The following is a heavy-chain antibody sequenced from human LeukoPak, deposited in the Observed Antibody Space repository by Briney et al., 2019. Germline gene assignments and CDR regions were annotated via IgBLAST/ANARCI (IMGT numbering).Heavy chain of an antibody. J-gene: IGHJ4*02. D-gene: IGHD2-2*01. CDR2: ISGSDGST. CDR3: AKLSGDCSSTGCYPY. CDR1: GFTFSNYA. V-gene: IGHV3-23*01. Sequence: GGSLRLSCAVSGFTFSNYAMSWVRQAPGKGLEWISTISGSDGSTYYADSVRGRITISRDNSKKTLFLQMNSLRAEDTAVYYCAKLSGDCSSTGCYPYWGQGTLVTVSS.